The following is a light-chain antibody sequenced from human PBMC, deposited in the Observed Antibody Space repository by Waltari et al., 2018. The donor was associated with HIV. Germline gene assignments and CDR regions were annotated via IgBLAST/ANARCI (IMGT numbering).Light chain of an antibody. J-gene: IGKJ2*01. CDR2: AAS. CDR3: QQSYRTPRT. Sequence: DIQMTQSPSSLSASVGDRVTITCRATQNIRGYLNWYQQIPGKAPKLLIYAASNLQSGVPSRFSGSGAGTDFTLTSRALEPEDFASYYCQQSYRTPRTFGQGTKVEIK. CDR1: QNIRGY. V-gene: IGKV1-39*01.